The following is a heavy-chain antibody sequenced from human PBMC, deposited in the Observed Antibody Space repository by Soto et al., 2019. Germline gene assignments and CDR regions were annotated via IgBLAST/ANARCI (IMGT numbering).Heavy chain of an antibody. J-gene: IGHJ6*03. CDR3: AKAYCSGGSCYSISRYYMDV. Sequence: GGSLRLSCAASGFTFSSYAMSWVRQAPGKGLEWVSAISGSGGSTYYADSVKGRFTISRDNSKNTLYLQMNSLRAEDTAVYYCAKAYCSGGSCYSISRYYMDVWGKGTTVTVSS. V-gene: IGHV3-23*01. CDR2: ISGSGGST. D-gene: IGHD2-15*01. CDR1: GFTFSSYA.